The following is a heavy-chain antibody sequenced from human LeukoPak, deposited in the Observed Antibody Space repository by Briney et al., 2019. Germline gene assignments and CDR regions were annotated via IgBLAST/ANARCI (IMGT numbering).Heavy chain of an antibody. D-gene: IGHD3-3*01. V-gene: IGHV4-34*01. Sequence: PSETLSHTCAVYGGSFSGYYWSWIRQPPGKGLEWIGEINHSGSTNYNPSLKSRVTISVDTSKNQFSLKLSSVTAADTAVYYCARVDVLRFLEWTYDAFDIWGQGTMVTVSS. CDR2: INHSGST. CDR1: GGSFSGYY. CDR3: ARVDVLRFLEWTYDAFDI. J-gene: IGHJ3*02.